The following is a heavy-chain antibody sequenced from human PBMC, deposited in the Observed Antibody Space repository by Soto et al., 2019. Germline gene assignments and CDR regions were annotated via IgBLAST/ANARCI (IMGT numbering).Heavy chain of an antibody. CDR3: ARVVGVLDYYYYGMDV. Sequence: ASVKVSCKASGYTFTSYYMHWVRQAPGQGLEWMGIINPSGGSTSYAQKFQGRVTMTTDTSTSTAYMELRSLRSDDTAVYYCARVVGVLDYYYYGMDVWGQGTTVTVSS. V-gene: IGHV1-46*01. CDR1: GYTFTSYY. J-gene: IGHJ6*02. CDR2: INPSGGST. D-gene: IGHD3-10*01.